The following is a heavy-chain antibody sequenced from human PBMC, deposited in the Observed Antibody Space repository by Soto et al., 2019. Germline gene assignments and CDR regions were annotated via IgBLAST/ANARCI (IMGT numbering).Heavy chain of an antibody. D-gene: IGHD3-22*01. CDR1: GGTFSSYA. J-gene: IGHJ4*02. V-gene: IGHV1-69*13. CDR2: IIPIFGTA. Sequence: SVKVSCKASGGTFSSYAISWVRQAPGQGLEWMGGIIPIFGTANYAQKFQGRVTITADESTSTAYMELSSLRSEDTAMYYCARDGTLYDSSAYYYLYWGQGTLVTVSS. CDR3: ARDGTLYDSSAYYYLY.